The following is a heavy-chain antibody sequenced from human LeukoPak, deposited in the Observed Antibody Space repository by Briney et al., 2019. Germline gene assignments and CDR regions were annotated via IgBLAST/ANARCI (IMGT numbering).Heavy chain of an antibody. CDR2: ISYDGSNK. D-gene: IGHD6-19*01. V-gene: IGHV3-30-3*01. J-gene: IGHJ4*02. CDR1: GFTFSSYA. CDR3: ARGTVAGIVDY. Sequence: GGSLRLSCAASGFTFSSYAMHWVRQAPGKGLEWVAVISYDGSNKYYADSVKGRFTISRDNSKNSLYLQMNSLRAEDTAVYYCARGTVAGIVDYWGQGTLVTVSS.